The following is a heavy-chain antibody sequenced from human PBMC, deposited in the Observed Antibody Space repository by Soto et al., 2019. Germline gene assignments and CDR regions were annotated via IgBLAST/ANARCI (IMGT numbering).Heavy chain of an antibody. Sequence: QAQLVQSGAEVKKPGASVKVSCQAGGYTFADYGISWVRQAPGQGLEWVGWIGPYNGNTNYAQNLQDRVTMTTDTSTNTAYMELRSLRSDDTALYYCARCYCTVGSCYTRWHFDLWGRGTLLTVSS. V-gene: IGHV1-18*01. J-gene: IGHJ2*01. CDR3: ARCYCTVGSCYTRWHFDL. D-gene: IGHD2-15*01. CDR1: GYTFADYG. CDR2: IGPYNGNT.